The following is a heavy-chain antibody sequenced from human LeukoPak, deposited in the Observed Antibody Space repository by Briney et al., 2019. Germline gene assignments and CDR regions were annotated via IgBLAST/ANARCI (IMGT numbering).Heavy chain of an antibody. V-gene: IGHV4-59*08. CDR2: IYYSGST. Sequence: SETLSLTCTVSGGSTSSYYWSWIRQPPGKGLEWIGYIYYSGSTNYNPSLKSRVTISVDTSKNQFSLKLSSVTAADTAVYYCASGFMVRGDPYYFDYWGQGTLVTVSS. J-gene: IGHJ4*02. CDR3: ASGFMVRGDPYYFDY. D-gene: IGHD3-10*01. CDR1: GGSTSSYY.